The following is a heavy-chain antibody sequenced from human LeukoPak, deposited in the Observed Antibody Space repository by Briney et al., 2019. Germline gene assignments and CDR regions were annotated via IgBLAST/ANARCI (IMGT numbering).Heavy chain of an antibody. V-gene: IGHV1-69*13. CDR1: GGTFSKYT. CDR2: IIPIFGTA. J-gene: IGHJ6*02. D-gene: IGHD5-24*01. CDR3: AIPATSSPYYYYGMDV. Sequence: SVKVSCKASGGTFSKYTISWVRQAPGQGLEWMGGIIPIFGTANYAQKFQGRVTITADESTSTAYMELSSLRSEDTAVYYCAIPATSSPYYYYGMDVWGQGTTVTVSS.